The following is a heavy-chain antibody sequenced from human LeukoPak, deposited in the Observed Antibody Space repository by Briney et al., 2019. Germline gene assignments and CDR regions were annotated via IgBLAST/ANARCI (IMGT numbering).Heavy chain of an antibody. CDR1: GGTFSSYA. D-gene: IGHD1-26*01. CDR2: TIPIFGTA. CDR3: ARKVGATPLDI. V-gene: IGHV1-69*13. Sequence: GASVKVSCKASGGTFSSYAISWVRQAPGQGLEWMGGTIPIFGTANYAQKFQGRVTITADESTSTAYMELSSLRSEDTAVYYCARKVGATPLDIWGQGTMVTVSS. J-gene: IGHJ3*02.